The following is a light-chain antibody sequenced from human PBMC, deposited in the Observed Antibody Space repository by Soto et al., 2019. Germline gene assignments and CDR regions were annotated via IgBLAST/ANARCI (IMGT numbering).Light chain of an antibody. CDR1: QSVSSSY. V-gene: IGKV3-20*01. J-gene: IGKJ1*01. CDR3: QQYGGSSWT. CDR2: ATS. Sequence: ELVLTQSPGTLSLSPGERATLSCRASQSVSSSYLAWYQQKPGQAPRLLIYATSTRATGVPDRFSGSGSGTDFTRDISSLEPEDFAVYYCQQYGGSSWTFGQGTKVEIK.